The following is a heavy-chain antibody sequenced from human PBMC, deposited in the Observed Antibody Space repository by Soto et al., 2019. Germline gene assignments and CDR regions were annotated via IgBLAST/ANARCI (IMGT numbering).Heavy chain of an antibody. V-gene: IGHV3-23*01. Sequence: PGGSLRLSCAASGFTFSSYAMSWVRQAPGKGLEWVSAISGSGGSTYYADSVKGRFTISRDNSKNTLYLQMNSLRAEDTAVYYCAKDLEGDYDFGSGHYRNPLDAFDSWGQGTMVTVSS. CDR1: GFTFSSYA. J-gene: IGHJ3*02. CDR3: AKDLEGDYDFGSGHYRNPLDAFDS. D-gene: IGHD3-3*01. CDR2: ISGSGGST.